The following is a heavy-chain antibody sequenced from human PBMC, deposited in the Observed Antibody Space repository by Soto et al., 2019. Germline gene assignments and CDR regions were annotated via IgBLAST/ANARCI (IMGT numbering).Heavy chain of an antibody. CDR1: GFTFSSYA. CDR3: AKDYWLRNWFDP. D-gene: IGHD5-12*01. V-gene: IGHV3-23*01. Sequence: GGSLRLSCAASGFTFSSYAMSWVRQAPGKGLEWVSAISGSGGSTYYADSVKGRFTISRDNSKDTLYLQMNSLRAEDTAVYYCAKDYWLRNWFDPWGQGTLVTVSS. J-gene: IGHJ5*02. CDR2: ISGSGGST.